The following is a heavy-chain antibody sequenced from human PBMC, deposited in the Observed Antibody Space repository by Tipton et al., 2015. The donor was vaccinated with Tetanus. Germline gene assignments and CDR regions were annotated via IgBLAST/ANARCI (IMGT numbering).Heavy chain of an antibody. J-gene: IGHJ3*02. D-gene: IGHD6-19*01. CDR2: IYFSGTT. CDR3: ARIGWLQQNKPAFDI. Sequence: TLSLTCAVSGGSISNGDYYWAWIRQPPGKGLEWIGSIYFSGTTYYNPSLESRVTMSVDTSNNQFSMHLNSVTAADTAVYYCARIGWLQQNKPAFDIWGQGTVVTVSS. V-gene: IGHV4-39*01. CDR1: GGSISNGDYY.